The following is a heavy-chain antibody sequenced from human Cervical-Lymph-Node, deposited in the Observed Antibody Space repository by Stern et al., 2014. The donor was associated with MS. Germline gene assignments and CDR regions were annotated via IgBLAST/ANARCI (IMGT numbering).Heavy chain of an antibody. CDR2: IFPVFGTP. D-gene: IGHD6-13*01. V-gene: IGHV1-69*12. Sequence: QVQLVQSGAEVTKPGSSVQVSCKASGGTFSKFPSSWVRQAPGQGLEWMGGIFPVFGTPTYAQEFMGRVTITADVSTSTVYMELSSLRSDDTAVYYCALSSETSDRWYSLGYDLWGQGTLVTVSS. J-gene: IGHJ5*02. CDR3: ALSSETSDRWYSLGYDL. CDR1: GGTFSKFP.